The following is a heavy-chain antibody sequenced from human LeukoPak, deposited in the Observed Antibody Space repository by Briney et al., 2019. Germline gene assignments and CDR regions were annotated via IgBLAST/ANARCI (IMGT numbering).Heavy chain of an antibody. CDR2: IYNSGST. CDR1: GDSFSYFY. D-gene: IGHD2-2*01. Sequence: SETLSLTCTVSGDSFSYFYWSWIRQPPGKGLEWIGYIYNSGSTYYNPSLKSRVTISVDTSKNQFSLKLSSVTAADTAVYYCARQNIYCSRTSCYEVDWFDPWGQGTLVTVSS. CDR3: ARQNIYCSRTSCYEVDWFDP. V-gene: IGHV4-59*08. J-gene: IGHJ5*02.